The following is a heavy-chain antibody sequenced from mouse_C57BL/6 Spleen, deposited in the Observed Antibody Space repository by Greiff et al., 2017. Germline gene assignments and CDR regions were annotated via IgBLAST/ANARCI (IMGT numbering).Heavy chain of an antibody. CDR3: ARYAHGAGFILYYAMDY. Sequence: VQLQQPGAELVKPGASVKMSCKASGYTFTSYWITWVKQRPGQGLEWIGDIYPGSGSTNYNEKFKSKATLTVDTSSSTAYMQLSSLTSADSAVYYCARYAHGAGFILYYAMDYWGQGTSVTVSS. V-gene: IGHV1-55*01. CDR2: IYPGSGST. D-gene: IGHD1-1*02. CDR1: GYTFTSYW. J-gene: IGHJ4*01.